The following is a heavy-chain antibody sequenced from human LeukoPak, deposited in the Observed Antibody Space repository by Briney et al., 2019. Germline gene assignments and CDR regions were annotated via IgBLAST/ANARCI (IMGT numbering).Heavy chain of an antibody. J-gene: IGHJ4*02. CDR3: AKLTSLYFFDY. V-gene: IGHV3-30*02. CDR2: IRYDGSNK. Sequence: GGSLRLSCAASGFTFSSYGMHWVRQAPGKGLEWVAFIRYDGSNKYYADSVKGRFTISRDNSKNMLFLQMNSLRAEDTALYYCAKLTSLYFFDYWGQGTLVTVSS. CDR1: GFTFSSYG.